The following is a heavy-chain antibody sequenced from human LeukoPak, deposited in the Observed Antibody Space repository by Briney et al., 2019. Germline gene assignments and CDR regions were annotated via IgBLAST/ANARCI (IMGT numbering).Heavy chain of an antibody. CDR1: GFTFSSYS. CDR3: ATAVASSSGWYADY. V-gene: IGHV3-48*02. Sequence: GGSLRLSCAASGFTFSSYSMNWVRQAPGKGLELVSYISSSSNSIYYADSVKGRFTISRDNAENSLSLQMNSLRDEDTAVYYCATAVASSSGWYADYWGQGTLVTVSS. J-gene: IGHJ4*02. CDR2: ISSSSNSI. D-gene: IGHD6-19*01.